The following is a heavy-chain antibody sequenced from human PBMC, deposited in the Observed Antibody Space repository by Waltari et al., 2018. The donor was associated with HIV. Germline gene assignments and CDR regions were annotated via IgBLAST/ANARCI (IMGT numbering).Heavy chain of an antibody. D-gene: IGHD3-10*01. CDR1: GFQFSDCW. CDR2: IKSKTDGGTT. CDR3: ATEEGYGSGSYLDY. Sequence: EAYLVESGGDLIKHGGCLRLSCSASGFQFSDCWMPWLRQAPGKGLEWVGRIKSKTDGGTTDYAAAVKGRFTISRDDSKNTLFLQMNSLKTEDTAVYYCATEEGYGSGSYLDYWGQGTLLTVSS. V-gene: IGHV3-15*01. J-gene: IGHJ4*02.